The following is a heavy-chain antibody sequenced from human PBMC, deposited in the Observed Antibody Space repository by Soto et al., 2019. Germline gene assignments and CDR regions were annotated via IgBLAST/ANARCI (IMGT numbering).Heavy chain of an antibody. J-gene: IGHJ4*02. CDR3: ARDHSRTYGSGYYPGSY. Sequence: PGGSLRLSCAASGFTFSSYWMGWVRQAPGKGLEWVANIKQDGSEKYYVDSVKGRFTASRDNAENSLYLQMNSLRAEDTAVYYCARDHSRTYGSGYYPGSYWGQGTLVTVSS. CDR1: GFTFSSYW. V-gene: IGHV3-7*01. D-gene: IGHD6-19*01. CDR2: IKQDGSEK.